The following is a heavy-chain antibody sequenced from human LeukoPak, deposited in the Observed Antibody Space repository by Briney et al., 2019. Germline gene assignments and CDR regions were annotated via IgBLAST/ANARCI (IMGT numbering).Heavy chain of an antibody. Sequence: PGGSLRLSCAASGFTFSSYGMHWVRQAPGKGLEWVAVIWYDGSNKYYADSVKGRFTISRDNSKNTLYLQMNSLRAEDTAVYYCAREDYGDYFIDYWGQGTLATVSS. J-gene: IGHJ4*02. V-gene: IGHV3-33*01. CDR3: AREDYGDYFIDY. CDR1: GFTFSSYG. D-gene: IGHD4-17*01. CDR2: IWYDGSNK.